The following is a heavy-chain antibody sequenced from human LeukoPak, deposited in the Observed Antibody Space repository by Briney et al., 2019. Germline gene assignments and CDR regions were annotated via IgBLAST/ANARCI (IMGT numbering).Heavy chain of an antibody. Sequence: PSQTLSLTCTVSGGSISSGSYYWSWIRQPPGKGLEWIGEINHSGSTNYNPSLKSRVTISVDTSKNQFSLKLSSVTAADTAVYYCARGLYSSGWYKGPWDYWGQGTLVTVSS. CDR1: GGSISSGSYY. V-gene: IGHV4-39*07. D-gene: IGHD6-19*01. J-gene: IGHJ4*02. CDR3: ARGLYSSGWYKGPWDY. CDR2: INHSGST.